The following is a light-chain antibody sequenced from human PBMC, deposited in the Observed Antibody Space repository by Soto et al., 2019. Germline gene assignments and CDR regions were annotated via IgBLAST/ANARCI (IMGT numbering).Light chain of an antibody. V-gene: IGLV2-14*01. J-gene: IGLJ1*01. Sequence: QSVLAQPASVSGSPGQSISISCTGTSSDVGGYKYVSWYQQHPGKAPKLLIYELSNRPSGVSNRFSGSKSGNTASVTISGLQAEDEADYYCSSYTSTNTQVFGTGTKVTVL. CDR2: ELS. CDR1: SSDVGGYKY. CDR3: SSYTSTNTQV.